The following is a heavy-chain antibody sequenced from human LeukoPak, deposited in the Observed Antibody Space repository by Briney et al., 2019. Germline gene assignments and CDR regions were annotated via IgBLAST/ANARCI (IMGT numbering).Heavy chain of an antibody. J-gene: IGHJ4*02. CDR2: IIPIFGTA. D-gene: IGHD6-19*01. CDR1: GGTFSSYA. V-gene: IGHV1-69*01. Sequence: SVKVSCKASGGTFSSYAISWVRQAPGQGLEWMGGIIPIFGTANYARKFQGRVTITADESTSTAYMELSSLRSEDTAVYYCAAVAGPTDFGGFDYWGQGTLVTVSS. CDR3: AAVAGPTDFGGFDY.